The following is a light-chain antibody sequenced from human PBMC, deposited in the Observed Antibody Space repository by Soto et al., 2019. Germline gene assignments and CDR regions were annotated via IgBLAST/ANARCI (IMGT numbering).Light chain of an antibody. J-gene: IGLJ2*01. CDR3: SSHSGSNLVV. V-gene: IGLV2-8*01. CDR1: SSDVGGYNY. CDR2: EVN. Sequence: QSALTQPPSASGSPGQSVTISCTGTSSDVGGYNYVSWYQQHPGKAPKLMIYEVNTRPSGVPDRFSGSKSGNTASLTVSGLQAEDEADYYCSSHSGSNLVVFGGGTKLTVL.